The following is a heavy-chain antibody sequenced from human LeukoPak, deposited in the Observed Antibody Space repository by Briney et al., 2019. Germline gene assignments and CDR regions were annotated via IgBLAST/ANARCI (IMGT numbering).Heavy chain of an antibody. CDR3: ARDLSGIAAAGPDY. Sequence: GGSLRLSCAASGFIYTNWWMNWVRQAPGKGLEWVSYISSSSSTIYYADSVKGRFTISRDNAKNSLYLQMNSLRDEDTAVYYCARDLSGIAAAGPDYWGQGTLVTVSS. CDR2: ISSSSSTI. D-gene: IGHD6-13*01. J-gene: IGHJ4*02. CDR1: GFIYTNWW. V-gene: IGHV3-48*02.